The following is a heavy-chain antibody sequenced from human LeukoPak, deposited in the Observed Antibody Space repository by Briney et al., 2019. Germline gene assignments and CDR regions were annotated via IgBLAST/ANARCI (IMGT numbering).Heavy chain of an antibody. CDR3: AKDMQTWPRFPDY. D-gene: IGHD5-12*01. CDR2: INDSGSTR. V-gene: IGHV3-23*01. J-gene: IGHJ4*02. CDR1: GFSFSNYA. Sequence: GGSLRLSCGASGFSFSNYAMSWVRQAPGKGLEWVPGINDSGSTRFYAASVKGRFTSSRDNPKNTLYLQMNGLRVEDTAVYYCAKDMQTWPRFPDYWGQGTLVTVSS.